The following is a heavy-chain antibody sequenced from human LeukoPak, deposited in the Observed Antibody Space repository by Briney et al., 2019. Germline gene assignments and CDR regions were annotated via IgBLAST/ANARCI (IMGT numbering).Heavy chain of an antibody. CDR1: GGTFSSYA. Sequence: SVKVSCKASGGTFSSYAISWVRQAPGQGLEWMGGIIPIFGTANYAQKFQGRVTITADESTSTAYMELSSLRSEDTAVYYCARRGGYSYGNAFDIWGQGTMVTVSS. CDR3: ARRGGYSYGNAFDI. D-gene: IGHD5-18*01. CDR2: IIPIFGTA. J-gene: IGHJ3*02. V-gene: IGHV1-69*13.